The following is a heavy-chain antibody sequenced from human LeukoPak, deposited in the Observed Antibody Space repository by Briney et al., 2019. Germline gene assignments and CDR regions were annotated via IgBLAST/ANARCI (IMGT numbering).Heavy chain of an antibody. CDR3: ARLAYCGGDCYSRGSADY. CDR1: GYSFTSYW. Sequence: GESLKISCKGSGYSFTSYWIGWVRQMPGKGLEWMGIIYPGDSDTRYSPSFQGQVTISADKSISTACLQWSSLKASDTAMYYCARLAYCGGDCYSRGSADYWGQGTLVTVSS. D-gene: IGHD2-21*02. J-gene: IGHJ4*02. CDR2: IYPGDSDT. V-gene: IGHV5-51*01.